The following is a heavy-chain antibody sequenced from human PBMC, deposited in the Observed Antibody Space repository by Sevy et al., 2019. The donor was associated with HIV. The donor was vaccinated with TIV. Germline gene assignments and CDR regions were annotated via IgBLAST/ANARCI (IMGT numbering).Heavy chain of an antibody. V-gene: IGHV1-69*13. CDR1: GGTFSSYA. D-gene: IGHD6-19*01. CDR3: ARVEGLAVAGTLRY. Sequence: ASVKVSCKASGGTFSSYAISWVRQAPGQGLEWMGGIIPIFGTANYAQTFQGRVTITADESTSTAYMELSSLRSEDTAVYYCARVEGLAVAGTLRYWGQGTLVTVSS. CDR2: IIPIFGTA. J-gene: IGHJ4*02.